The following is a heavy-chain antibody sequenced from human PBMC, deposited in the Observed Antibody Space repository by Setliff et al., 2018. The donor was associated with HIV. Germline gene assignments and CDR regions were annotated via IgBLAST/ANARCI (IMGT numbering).Heavy chain of an antibody. D-gene: IGHD4-17*01. CDR2: INPKSGGT. V-gene: IGHV1-2*06. CDR3: ARRVPPIPSGDLDY. Sequence: ASVKVSCKASGYTFTDYYIHWVRQAPGQGLEWMGRINPKSGGTNYVQKFQGRVTMTRDTSINTAYMDLSRLRSDDTAVYYCARRVPPIPSGDLDYWGQGTLVTVSS. CDR1: GYTFTDYY. J-gene: IGHJ4*02.